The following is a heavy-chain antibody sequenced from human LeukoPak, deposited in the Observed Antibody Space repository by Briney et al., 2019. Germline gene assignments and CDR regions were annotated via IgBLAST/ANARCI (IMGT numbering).Heavy chain of an antibody. V-gene: IGHV3-7*01. CDR1: GFTFNSYW. CDR2: IKHDGSEK. J-gene: IGHJ6*04. D-gene: IGHD3-16*01. CDR3: VRESGVWVGPGIGRPLDV. Sequence: GGSLRLSCAASGFTFNSYWMSWVRQAPGKGLEWVANIKHDGSEKYYVDSVQGRFTTSRDNAGNSLHLQMNSLRVEDTAVYYCVRESGVWVGPGIGRPLDVWGKGTAVTVSS.